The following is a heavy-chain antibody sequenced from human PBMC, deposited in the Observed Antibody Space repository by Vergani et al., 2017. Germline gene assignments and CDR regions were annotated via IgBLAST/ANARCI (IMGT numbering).Heavy chain of an antibody. J-gene: IGHJ6*03. CDR1: GFTFSRHW. D-gene: IGHD2-8*01. V-gene: IGHV3-74*01. CDR2: VNPEGTNT. CDR3: ARSGYCAHGVCYMTYYYYMDV. Sequence: EVQLVESGGGLIHPGGSLRLSCAASGFTFSRHWMHWVRQAPGKGLVWVSRVNPEGTNTPYADSVKGRFTISRDNAKNMMYLQLNSLRAADTAVYYCARSGYCAHGVCYMTYYYYMDVWGKGTAVTVSS.